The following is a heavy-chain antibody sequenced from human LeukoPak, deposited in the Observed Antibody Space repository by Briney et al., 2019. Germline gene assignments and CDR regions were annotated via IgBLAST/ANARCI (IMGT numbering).Heavy chain of an antibody. D-gene: IGHD6-19*01. Sequence: SETLSLTCAVYGGSFSGYYWSWIRQPPGKGLEWIGEINHSGSTNYNPSLKSRVTISVDTSKNQFPLKLSSVTAADTAVYYCARDGAVTYYYYYGMDVWGQGTTVTVSS. J-gene: IGHJ6*02. V-gene: IGHV4-34*01. CDR3: ARDGAVTYYYYYGMDV. CDR1: GGSFSGYY. CDR2: INHSGST.